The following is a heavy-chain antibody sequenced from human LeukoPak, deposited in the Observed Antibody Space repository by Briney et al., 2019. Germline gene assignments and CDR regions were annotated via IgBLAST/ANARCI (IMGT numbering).Heavy chain of an antibody. Sequence: PGGSLRLSCAASGFTFSSYAMSWVRQAPGKGLEWVPAISGSGGSTYYADSVKGRFTISRDNSKNTLYLQMNTLRAGDTAVYSCAKNGRGYSSDYFDYWGQGTLVTVSS. J-gene: IGHJ4*02. CDR2: ISGSGGST. D-gene: IGHD5-18*01. CDR1: GFTFSSYA. CDR3: AKNGRGYSSDYFDY. V-gene: IGHV3-23*01.